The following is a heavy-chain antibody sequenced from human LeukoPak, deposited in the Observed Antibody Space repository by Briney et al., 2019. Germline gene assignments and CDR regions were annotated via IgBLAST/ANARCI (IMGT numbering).Heavy chain of an antibody. D-gene: IGHD2-15*01. Sequence: GGSLRLSCAASGFTFSRYWMSWLRQAPGKGLEWVANINEDGSEKYYVDSVKGRFSISRDNAKNSLFLQMNNLRAEDTAIYYCARDKVEGPTLFDYWGQGTLVTVSS. CDR2: INEDGSEK. CDR1: GFTFSRYW. V-gene: IGHV3-7*01. CDR3: ARDKVEGPTLFDY. J-gene: IGHJ4*02.